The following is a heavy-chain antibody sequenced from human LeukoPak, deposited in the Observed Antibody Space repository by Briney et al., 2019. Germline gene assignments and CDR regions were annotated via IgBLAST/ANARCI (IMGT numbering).Heavy chain of an antibody. J-gene: IGHJ4*02. CDR1: GFTFSSYG. CDR3: ANGPTAQITFGGVPPFDY. V-gene: IGHV3-30*18. CDR2: ISYDGSNK. D-gene: IGHD3-16*01. Sequence: PGGSLRLSCAASGFTFSSYGMHWVRQAPGKGLEWVAVISYDGSNKYYADSVKGRFTISRDNSKNTLYLQMNSLRAEDTAVYYCANGPTAQITFGGVPPFDYWGQGTLVTVSS.